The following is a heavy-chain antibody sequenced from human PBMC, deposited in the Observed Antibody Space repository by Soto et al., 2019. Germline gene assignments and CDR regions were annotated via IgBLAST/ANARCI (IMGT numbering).Heavy chain of an antibody. Sequence: SETLSLTCAVYGGSFSGYYWSWIRQPPGKGLEWIGEINHSGSTNYNPSLKSRVTISVDTSKNQFSLKLSSVTAADTAVYYCARGSGWFGRYYMDVWGKGTTVTVSS. CDR2: INHSGST. CDR3: ARGSGWFGRYYMDV. D-gene: IGHD3-10*01. V-gene: IGHV4-34*01. J-gene: IGHJ6*03. CDR1: GGSFSGYY.